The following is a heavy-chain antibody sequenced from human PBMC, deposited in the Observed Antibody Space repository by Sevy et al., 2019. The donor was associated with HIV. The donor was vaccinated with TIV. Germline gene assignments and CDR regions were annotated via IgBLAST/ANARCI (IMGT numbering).Heavy chain of an antibody. CDR2: IYYSGST. V-gene: IGHV4-39*01. CDR1: GGSISSSSYY. Sequence: SETLSLTCTVSGGSISSSSYYWGWIRQPPGKGLEWIGSIYYSGSTYYNPSLKSRVTISVDTSKNQFSLKLSSVTAADTAVYYCARGGLVVATNWFDPWGQGTLVTVSS. J-gene: IGHJ5*02. D-gene: IGHD3-22*01. CDR3: ARGGLVVATNWFDP.